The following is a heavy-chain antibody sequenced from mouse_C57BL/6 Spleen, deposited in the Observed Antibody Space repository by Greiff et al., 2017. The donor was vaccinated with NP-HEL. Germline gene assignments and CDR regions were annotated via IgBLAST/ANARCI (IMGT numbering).Heavy chain of an antibody. J-gene: IGHJ1*03. D-gene: IGHD1-1*01. CDR2: IDPSDSYT. CDR1: GYTFTSYW. Sequence: QVQLQQPGAELVMPGASVKLSCKASGYTFTSYWMHWVKQRPGQGLEWIGEIDPSDSYTNYNQKFKGKSTLTVDKSSSTAYMQLSRLTSEDSAVYYCARSSTVVPWYFDVWGTGTTVTVSS. CDR3: ARSSTVVPWYFDV. V-gene: IGHV1-69*01.